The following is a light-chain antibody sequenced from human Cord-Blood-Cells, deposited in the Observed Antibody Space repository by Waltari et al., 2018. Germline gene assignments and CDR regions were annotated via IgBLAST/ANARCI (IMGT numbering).Light chain of an antibody. CDR2: WAS. J-gene: IGKJ2*01. CDR1: QSVLYSSNNKNY. Sequence: DIVMTQSPDSLAVSLCERATINCKSSQSVLYSSNNKNYLAWYQQKPGQPPKLLIYWASTRESGVPDRFSGSESGTDFTLTISSLQAEDVAVYYCQQYYSTPYTFGQGTKLEIK. V-gene: IGKV4-1*01. CDR3: QQYYSTPYT.